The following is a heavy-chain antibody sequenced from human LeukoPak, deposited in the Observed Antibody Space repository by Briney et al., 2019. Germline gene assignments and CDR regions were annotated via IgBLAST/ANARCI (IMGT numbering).Heavy chain of an antibody. CDR3: AKDNRRHYTSGPNPDSLH. CDR1: GFIFNNYA. CDR2: ISWNSGSI. D-gene: IGHD6-19*01. Sequence: PGGSLRLSCAGSGFIFNNYAMHWVRQPPGKGLEWVSGISWNSGSIDYAASVKGRFTISRDNAKISLYLQMNSLRVEDTAFYYCAKDNRRHYTSGPNPDSLHWGQGALVTVSS. J-gene: IGHJ4*02. V-gene: IGHV3-9*01.